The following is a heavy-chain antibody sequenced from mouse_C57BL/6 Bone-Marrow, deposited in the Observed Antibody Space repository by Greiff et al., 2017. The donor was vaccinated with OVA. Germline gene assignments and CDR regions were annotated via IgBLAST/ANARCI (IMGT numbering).Heavy chain of an antibody. V-gene: IGHV3-6*01. J-gene: IGHJ1*03. CDR3: ARGDGAGYFDV. CDR2: ISYDGSN. CDR1: GYSITSGYY. Sequence: EVQLVESGPGLVKPSQSLSLTCSVTGYSITSGYYWNWIRQFPGNKLEWMGYISYDGSNNYNPSLKNRISITRDTSKNQFFLKLNSVTTEDTATYYCARGDGAGYFDVWGTGTTVTVSS. D-gene: IGHD1-1*01.